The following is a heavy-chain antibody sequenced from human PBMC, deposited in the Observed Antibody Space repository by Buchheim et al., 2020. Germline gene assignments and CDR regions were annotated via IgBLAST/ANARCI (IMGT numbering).Heavy chain of an antibody. J-gene: IGHJ4*02. CDR3: ARDLPAAAGTGETFDY. D-gene: IGHD6-13*01. CDR2: ISSSGSTI. Sequence: EVQLVESGGGLVQPRGSLRLSCAASGFTFSSYEMNWVRQAPGKGLEWVSYISSSGSTIYYADSVKGRFTISRDNAKNSLYLQMNSLRAEDTAVYYCARDLPAAAGTGETFDYWGQGTL. V-gene: IGHV3-48*03. CDR1: GFTFSSYE.